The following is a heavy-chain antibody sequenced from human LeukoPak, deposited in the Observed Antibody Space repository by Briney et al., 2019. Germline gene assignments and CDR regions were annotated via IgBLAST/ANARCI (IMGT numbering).Heavy chain of an antibody. D-gene: IGHD6-19*01. CDR1: GYTFTNYN. CDR3: ARGSGSGWYYYYYGMDV. J-gene: IGHJ6*02. Sequence: ASVKVSCKASGYTFTNYNMHWVRQAPGQGLEWMGIINPSGGSTSYAQKFQGRVTMTRDTSTSTVYMELSSLRSEDTAVYYCARGSGSGWYYYYYGMDVWGQGTTVTVSS. V-gene: IGHV1-46*01. CDR2: INPSGGST.